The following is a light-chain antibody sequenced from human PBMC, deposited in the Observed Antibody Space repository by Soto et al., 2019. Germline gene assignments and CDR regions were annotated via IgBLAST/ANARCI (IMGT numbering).Light chain of an antibody. CDR1: QSFSSSN. CDR2: SAT. V-gene: IGKV3-20*01. Sequence: EVVLTQSPGTLSLSPGERATLSCRASQSFSSSNLAWYQHKPGQPPQLIVSSATRRATGIPDRFSGSGAGTDFALTISRLKSEDFGLYYCQRYGGSPPVTFGGGTKVDIK. J-gene: IGKJ4*01. CDR3: QRYGGSPPVT.